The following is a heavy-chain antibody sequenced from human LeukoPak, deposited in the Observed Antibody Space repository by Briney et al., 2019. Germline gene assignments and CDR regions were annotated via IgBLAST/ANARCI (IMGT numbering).Heavy chain of an antibody. CDR3: ASMGDLPPYYYDSSGYYLGDY. Sequence: SQTLSLTCTVSGGSISSGDYYWSWIRQPPGKGLEWIGYIYYSGSTYYNPSLKSRVTISVDTSKNQFSLKLSSVTAADTAVYYCASMGDLPPYYYDSSGYYLGDYWGQGTLVTVSS. CDR1: GGSISSGDYY. CDR2: IYYSGST. V-gene: IGHV4-30-4*01. J-gene: IGHJ4*02. D-gene: IGHD3-22*01.